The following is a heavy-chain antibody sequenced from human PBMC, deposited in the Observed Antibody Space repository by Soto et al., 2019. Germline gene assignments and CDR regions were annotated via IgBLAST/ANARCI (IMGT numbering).Heavy chain of an antibody. CDR2: MYNTGST. CDR1: GGSISGYY. D-gene: IGHD2-21*02. V-gene: IGHV4-59*01. J-gene: IGHJ6*02. Sequence: TSETLSLTCTVSGGSISGYYWSWIRQPPGKGLEWIGYMYNTGSTVYNPSFKSRVTISVDTSKNQFSLKLNSVTAADTAVYYCARDLWGYCGTDCYPLDVWRQGTTVTVSS. CDR3: ARDLWGYCGTDCYPLDV.